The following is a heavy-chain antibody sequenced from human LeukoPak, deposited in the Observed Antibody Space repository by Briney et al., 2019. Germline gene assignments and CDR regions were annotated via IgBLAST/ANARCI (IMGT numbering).Heavy chain of an antibody. V-gene: IGHV3-53*01. J-gene: IGHJ4*02. D-gene: IGHD4-23*01. CDR3: ARDLDYGGRGLDS. CDR2: VYSGGVT. Sequence: GGSLRLSCAASGFSVISNYMTWVRQAPGRGLEWVSDVYSGGVTYYADSVKGRFTISRDNSKNTLYLQMNNLRVEDTAVYYCARDLDYGGRGLDSWGQGTLVIVSS. CDR1: GFSVISNY.